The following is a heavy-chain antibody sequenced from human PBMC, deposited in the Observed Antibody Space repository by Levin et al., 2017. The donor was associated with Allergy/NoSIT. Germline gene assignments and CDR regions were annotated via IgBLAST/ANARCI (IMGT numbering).Heavy chain of an antibody. D-gene: IGHD3-10*01. CDR3: ARDNYGPDY. CDR2: ITHDGTNT. V-gene: IGHV3-74*01. J-gene: IGHJ4*02. CDR1: GFTFSTYW. Sequence: PGGSLRLSCAASGFTFSTYWMHWVRHAPGKGLVWVSRITHDGTNTLYADSVKGRFTISRDNAKNTLYLQMNSLRAEDTAVYYCARDNYGPDYWGQGTLVTVSS.